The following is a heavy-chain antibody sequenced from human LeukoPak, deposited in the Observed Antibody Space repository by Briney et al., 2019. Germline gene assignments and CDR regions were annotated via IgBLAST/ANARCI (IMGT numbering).Heavy chain of an antibody. V-gene: IGHV4-34*01. CDR2: INHSGGT. CDR1: GGSFSGYY. Sequence: PSETLSLTCAVYGGSFSGYYWSWIRQPPGKGLEWIGEINHSGGTNYNPSLKSRFTISVDTSKNQFSLKLSSVTAADTAVYYCARGLCSGGSCYSVAYYYGMDVWGQGTTVTVSS. D-gene: IGHD2-15*01. J-gene: IGHJ6*02. CDR3: ARGLCSGGSCYSVAYYYGMDV.